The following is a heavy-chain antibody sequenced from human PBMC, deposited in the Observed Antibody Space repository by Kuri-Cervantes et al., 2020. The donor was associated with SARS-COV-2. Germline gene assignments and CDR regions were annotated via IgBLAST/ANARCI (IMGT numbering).Heavy chain of an antibody. CDR1: GFTFSSYA. CDR2: ISGSGGST. V-gene: IGHV3-23*01. D-gene: IGHD3-22*01. Sequence: GGSLRLSCAASGFTFSSYAMSWVRQAPGKGLEWVSAISGSGGSTYYADSVKGRFTISRDNSKNTLYLQMNSLRAEDTAVYYCARVSSGYSPTEYFQHWGQGTLVTVSS. CDR3: ARVSSGYSPTEYFQH. J-gene: IGHJ1*01.